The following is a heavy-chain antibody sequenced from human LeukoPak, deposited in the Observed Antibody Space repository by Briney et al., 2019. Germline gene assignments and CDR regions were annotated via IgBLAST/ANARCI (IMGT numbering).Heavy chain of an antibody. CDR2: IYSGGST. V-gene: IGHV3-53*01. J-gene: IGHJ2*01. CDR3: AKEASSGWYFDL. CDR1: GFTVSSNY. Sequence: GGSLRLSCAASGFTVSSNYMSWVRQAPGKGLEWVSVIYSGGSTNYADSVKGRFTISRDNSKNTLYLQMNSLRDEDTAVYYCAKEASSGWYFDLWGRGTLVTVSS. D-gene: IGHD6-19*01.